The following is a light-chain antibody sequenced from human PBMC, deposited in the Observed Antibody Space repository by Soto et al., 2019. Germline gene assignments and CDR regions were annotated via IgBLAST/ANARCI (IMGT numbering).Light chain of an antibody. CDR2: LGS. Sequence: DIVMPQSPLSLPVTPGEPASISCRSSQSLLHSIGYNYLDWYLQKPGQSPQLLIYLGSNRASGVPDRFSGSGSGTDFTLKISRVEAEDVGVYYCMQPLQSWTFGQGTKVEIK. CDR3: MQPLQSWT. V-gene: IGKV2-28*01. J-gene: IGKJ1*01. CDR1: QSLLHSIGYNY.